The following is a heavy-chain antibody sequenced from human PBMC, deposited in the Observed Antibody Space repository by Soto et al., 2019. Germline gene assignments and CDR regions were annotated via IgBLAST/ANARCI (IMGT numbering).Heavy chain of an antibody. CDR3: ARDFAYFDS. V-gene: IGHV4-61*01. Sequence: QVQLQESGPGLVKPSETLSLTCTVSGGSFKSGSYSWSWIRQPPGKGLDWIGYVYHTGRTSYNPSLKSPFSISMDTSKNQFSLNLDSVTAADTAVYFCARDFAYFDSWGQGTLVTVSA. D-gene: IGHD3-3*01. CDR2: VYHTGRT. CDR1: GGSFKSGSYS. J-gene: IGHJ4*02.